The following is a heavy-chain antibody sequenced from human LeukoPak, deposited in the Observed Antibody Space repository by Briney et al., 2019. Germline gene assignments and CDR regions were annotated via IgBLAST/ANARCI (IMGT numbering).Heavy chain of an antibody. CDR2: ISYDGSNK. V-gene: IGHV3-30-3*01. Sequence: PGRSLRPSCAASGFTFSSYAMHWVRQAPGKGLEWVAVISYDGSNKYYADSVKGRFTISRDNSKNTLYLQMNSLRAEDTAVYYCAGDILTGRHYYYYGMDVWGQGTTVTVSS. J-gene: IGHJ6*02. CDR3: AGDILTGRHYYYYGMDV. D-gene: IGHD3-9*01. CDR1: GFTFSSYA.